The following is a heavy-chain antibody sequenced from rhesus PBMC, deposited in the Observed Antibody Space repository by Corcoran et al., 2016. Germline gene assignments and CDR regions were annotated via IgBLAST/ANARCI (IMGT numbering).Heavy chain of an antibody. D-gene: IGHD2-15*01. J-gene: IGHJ4*01. Sequence: EVQLVQAGAEVKRPGESLRISCKTSGYSFTSSWISWVRQIPGKGLDWMGSIYPVDSDTRYHPSFQGHVTISADQSISTTYLQWSSLKASDTATYYCAKSPHCSSTYCPSNWGQGVLVTVSS. CDR1: GYSFTSSW. CDR3: AKSPHCSSTYCPSN. CDR2: IYPVDSDT. V-gene: IGHV5S1*01.